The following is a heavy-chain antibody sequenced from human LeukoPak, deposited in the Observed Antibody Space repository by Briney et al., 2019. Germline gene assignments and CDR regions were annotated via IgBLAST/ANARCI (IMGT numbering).Heavy chain of an antibody. CDR2: IKDKIASGTT. J-gene: IGHJ3*02. V-gene: IGHV3-15*01. CDR3: TTNDAFDI. CDR1: GFTFSNAW. Sequence: GGSLRLSCAASGFTFSNAWMNWVRQAPGKGLEWVGRIKDKIASGTTDYAAPVKGRFTISRDDSKNTLFLQMNSLKTEDTAMYYCTTNDAFDIWGQGTMVTVSS.